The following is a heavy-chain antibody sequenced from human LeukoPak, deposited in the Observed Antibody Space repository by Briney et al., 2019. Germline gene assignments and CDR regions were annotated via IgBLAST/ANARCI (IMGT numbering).Heavy chain of an antibody. J-gene: IGHJ4*02. V-gene: IGHV3-33*08. Sequence: GGSLRLSCAVSGITFSSFWMSWVRQAPGKGLEWVAVIWYDGSNKYYADSVKGRFTISRDNSKNTLYLQMNSLRAEDTAVYYCSMDFDYWGQGTLVTVSS. CDR2: IWYDGSNK. CDR1: GITFSSFW. CDR3: SMDFDY. D-gene: IGHD2/OR15-2a*01.